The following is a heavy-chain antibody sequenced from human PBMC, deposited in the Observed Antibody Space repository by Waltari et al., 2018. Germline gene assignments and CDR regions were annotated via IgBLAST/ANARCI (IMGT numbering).Heavy chain of an antibody. J-gene: IGHJ4*02. D-gene: IGHD2-21*01. CDR1: GFTFSNTG. CDR3: AKIVTRSHFDY. CDR2: IMGSGVGT. Sequence: VQLLESGGGLVQPGESLRLACVASGFTFSNTGMTWVRQAPGKGLEWLSSIMGSGVGTYYADSVKGRFTISRDNSKNTLFLHMNSLTAEDTASYYCAKIVTRSHFDYWGQGTLVTVSS. V-gene: IGHV3-23*01.